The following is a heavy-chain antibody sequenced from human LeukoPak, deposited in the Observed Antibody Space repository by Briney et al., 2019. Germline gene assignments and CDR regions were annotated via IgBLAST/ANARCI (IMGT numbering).Heavy chain of an antibody. CDR3: ARSFEYSIYNWFDP. V-gene: IGHV4-34*01. CDR2: INHSGST. J-gene: IGHJ5*02. CDR1: GGSFSGYY. Sequence: SETLSLSCAVYGGSFSGYYWSWIRQPPGKGLEWIGEINHSGSTNYNPSLKSRVTISVDTSKNQFSLKLSSVTAADTAVYYCARSFEYSIYNWFDPWGQGTLVTVSS. D-gene: IGHD6-6*01.